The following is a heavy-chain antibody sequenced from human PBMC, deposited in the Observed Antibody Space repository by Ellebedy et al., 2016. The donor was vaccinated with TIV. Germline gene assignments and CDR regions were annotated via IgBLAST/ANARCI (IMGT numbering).Heavy chain of an antibody. CDR1: GFTLSAYG. CDR2: ITSTGSGM. V-gene: IGHV3-48*04. D-gene: IGHD3-10*01. CDR3: ANGLYKASSGAEFDY. Sequence: GGSLRLXXAASGFTLSAYGMNWVRQAPGKGLEWISYITSTGSGMYYADSVKGRFTISRDSAKNSLYLQMNSLRPEDTAVYYCANGLYKASSGAEFDYWGLGTRVTVSS. J-gene: IGHJ4*02.